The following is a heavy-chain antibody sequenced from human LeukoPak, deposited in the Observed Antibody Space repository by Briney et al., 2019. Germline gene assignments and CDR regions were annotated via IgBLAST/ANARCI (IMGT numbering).Heavy chain of an antibody. Sequence: SGGSLRLSCAASGFIFSSYSMNWVRQAPGKGLEWVSSISSSSSYIYYADSVKGRFTISRDNAKNSLYLQMNSLRAEDTAVYYCARGDGGLWPIPYYFDYWGQGTLVTVSS. CDR2: ISSSSSYI. CDR1: GFIFSSYS. CDR3: ARGDGGLWPIPYYFDY. D-gene: IGHD3-16*01. J-gene: IGHJ4*02. V-gene: IGHV3-21*01.